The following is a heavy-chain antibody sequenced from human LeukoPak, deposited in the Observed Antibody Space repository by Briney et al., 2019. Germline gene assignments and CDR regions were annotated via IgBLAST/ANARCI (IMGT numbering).Heavy chain of an antibody. J-gene: IGHJ6*03. V-gene: IGHV3-43D*03. CDR3: AKDILAAGYYMDV. D-gene: IGHD1-26*01. CDR2: ISWDGGST. Sequence: GGSLRLSCAASGFTFDDYAMHWVRQAPGKGLEWVSLISWDGGSTYYADSVKGRFTISRDNSKNSLYLQMNSLRAEDTALYYCAKDILAAGYYMDVWGKGTTVTVSS. CDR1: GFTFDDYA.